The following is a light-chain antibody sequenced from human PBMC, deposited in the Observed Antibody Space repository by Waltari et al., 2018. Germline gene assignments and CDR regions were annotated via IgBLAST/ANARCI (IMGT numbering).Light chain of an antibody. J-gene: IGKJ1*01. CDR1: QSLVFSDGNTF. CDR3: MQGTHWPLT. CDR2: RVS. V-gene: IGKV2-30*01. Sequence: DVVLTQSPLYLPVTLGQPASISRRSSQSLVFSDGNTFFYWFHQRPGQSPRRLIYRVSKRDSGVPDRFTGSGSVTDFTLRISRVEAEDVGVYYCMQGTHWPLTFGQGTKVEIK.